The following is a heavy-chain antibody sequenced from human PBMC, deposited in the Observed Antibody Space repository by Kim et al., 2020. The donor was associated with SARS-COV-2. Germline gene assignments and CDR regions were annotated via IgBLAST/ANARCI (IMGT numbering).Heavy chain of an antibody. D-gene: IGHD3-10*01. CDR3: ARGLRYGSGADY. V-gene: IGHV1-8*01. J-gene: IGHJ4*02. Sequence: GYAQKFQGRVTMTRNTSISTAYMELSSLRSEDTAVYYCARGLRYGSGADYWGQGTLVTVSS.